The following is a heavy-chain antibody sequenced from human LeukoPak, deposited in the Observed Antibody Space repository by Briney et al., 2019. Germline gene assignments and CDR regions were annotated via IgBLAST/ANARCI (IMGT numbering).Heavy chain of an antibody. Sequence: SETLSLTCTVSGGSISSSSYYWGWIRQPPGKGLEWIGSIYYTGSTYYNPSLKSRVTISVDTSKNQFSLKLSSVTAADTAVYYCARTRSYRYYYGMDVWGQGTTVTVSS. V-gene: IGHV4-39*07. CDR3: ARTRSYRYYYGMDV. J-gene: IGHJ6*02. CDR2: IYYTGST. D-gene: IGHD3-16*02. CDR1: GGSISSSSYY.